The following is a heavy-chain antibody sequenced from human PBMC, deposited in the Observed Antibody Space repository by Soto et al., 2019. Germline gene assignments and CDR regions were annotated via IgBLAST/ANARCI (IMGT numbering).Heavy chain of an antibody. Sequence: PGGALRLSCAASGFTFSSYSMNWVPQAPGKGLEWVSSISSSSSYIYYADSVKGRFTISRDNAKNSLYLQMNSLRAEDTAVYYCARDRSSWDDAFDIWGQGTMVTVSS. CDR3: ARDRSSWDDAFDI. D-gene: IGHD2-15*01. J-gene: IGHJ3*02. CDR1: GFTFSSYS. V-gene: IGHV3-21*01. CDR2: ISSSSSYI.